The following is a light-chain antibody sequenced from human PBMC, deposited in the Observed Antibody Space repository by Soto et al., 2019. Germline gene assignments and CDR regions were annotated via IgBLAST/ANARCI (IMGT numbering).Light chain of an antibody. Sequence: QSVMTQPPSASAAPGQRVTISCSGSSANIGGNSVSWYQQLPGTAPKLLIYNDDKRPSGIPDRLAGSKSGTSAALGITGFQTGDEADYYCGSWDSSLSAYVFGTGTKLTVL. CDR2: NDD. CDR1: SANIGGNS. CDR3: GSWDSSLSAYV. V-gene: IGLV1-51*01. J-gene: IGLJ1*01.